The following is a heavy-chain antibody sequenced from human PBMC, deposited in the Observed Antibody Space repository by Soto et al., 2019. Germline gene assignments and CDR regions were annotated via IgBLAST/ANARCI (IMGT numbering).Heavy chain of an antibody. CDR2: ISAYNGNT. CDR1: GYTFTSYG. D-gene: IGHD6-19*01. V-gene: IGHV1-18*01. CDR3: ARGGSYSSGWYATKNWFDY. Sequence: GASVKVSCKASGYTFTSYGISWVRQAPGQGLEWMGWISAYNGNTNYAQKLQGRVTMTTDTSTSTAYMELRSLRSDDTAVYYCARGGSYSSGWYATKNWFDYWGQGTLVTVSS. J-gene: IGHJ5*01.